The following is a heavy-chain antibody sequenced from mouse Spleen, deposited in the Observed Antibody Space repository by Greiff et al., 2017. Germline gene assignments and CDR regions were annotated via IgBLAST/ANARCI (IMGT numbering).Heavy chain of an antibody. D-gene: IGHD1-1*01. J-gene: IGHJ4*01. CDR1: GYTFTDYE. V-gene: IGHV1-15*01. CDR2: IDPETGGT. CDR3: TRSLTNWAMDY. Sequence: QVQLQQSGAELVRPGASVTLSCKASGYTFTDYEMHWVKQTPVHGLEWIGAIDPETGGTAYNQKFKGKAILTADKSSSTAYMELRSLTSEDSAVYYCTRSLTNWAMDYWGQGTSVTVSS.